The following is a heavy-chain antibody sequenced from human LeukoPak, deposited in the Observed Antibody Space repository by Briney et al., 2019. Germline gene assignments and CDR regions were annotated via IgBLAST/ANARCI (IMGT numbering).Heavy chain of an antibody. CDR2: IYTSGST. Sequence: SETLSLTCTVSGGSISGYYWSWIRQPAGKGLEWIGRIYTSGSTNYNPSLKSRVTMSVDRSKKQFSLKLSSVTAADTAVYYCARWYSSSWYGEYFDYWGQGTLVTVSS. V-gene: IGHV4-4*07. J-gene: IGHJ4*02. CDR1: GGSISGYY. CDR3: ARWYSSSWYGEYFDY. D-gene: IGHD6-13*01.